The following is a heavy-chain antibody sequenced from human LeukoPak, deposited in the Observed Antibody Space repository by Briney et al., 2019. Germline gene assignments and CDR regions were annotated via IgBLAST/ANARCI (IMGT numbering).Heavy chain of an antibody. CDR1: GFTFSIYA. Sequence: GGSLRLSCAAPGFTFSIYAMSRVRHAPGEGPEWVSGIRGSGGSTYYADSVKGRFTISRDNSKNTLYLQMNRLGAEDTAVYYCAKSAGSGTYLLDDWGQGTLVTVSS. V-gene: IGHV3-23*01. D-gene: IGHD3-10*01. J-gene: IGHJ4*02. CDR3: AKSAGSGTYLLDD. CDR2: IRGSGGST.